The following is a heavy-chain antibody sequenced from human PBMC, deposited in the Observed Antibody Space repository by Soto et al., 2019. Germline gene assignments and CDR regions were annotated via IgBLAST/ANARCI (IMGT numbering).Heavy chain of an antibody. J-gene: IGHJ2*01. D-gene: IGHD6-13*01. CDR2: ISAYNGNT. Sequence: QVQLVQSGAEVKKPGASVKVSCKASGYTFTNYDINWVRQAPGQGLEWMGWISAYNGNTNYAQKLQGRVTMTTETSTSTAYMELRSLRSDDTAVYYCARVPPYSSSWYFDLWGRGTLVTVSS. CDR3: ARVPPYSSSWYFDL. V-gene: IGHV1-18*01. CDR1: GYTFTNYD.